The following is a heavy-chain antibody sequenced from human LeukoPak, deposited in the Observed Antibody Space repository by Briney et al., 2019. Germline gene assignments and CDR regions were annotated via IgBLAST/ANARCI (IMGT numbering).Heavy chain of an antibody. CDR3: AKLPKIGAVGSGSYYNRGNFDY. J-gene: IGHJ4*02. Sequence: PGGSLRLSCAASGFSFSSTWMSWLRQAPGKGLEWVANIKQDGSEKSYLDSVKGRFTISRDNAKNSLYLQMNSLRVEDTAVYYCAKLPKIGAVGSGSYYNRGNFDYWGQGTLVTVSS. CDR2: IKQDGSEK. CDR1: GFSFSSTW. D-gene: IGHD3-10*01. V-gene: IGHV3-7*01.